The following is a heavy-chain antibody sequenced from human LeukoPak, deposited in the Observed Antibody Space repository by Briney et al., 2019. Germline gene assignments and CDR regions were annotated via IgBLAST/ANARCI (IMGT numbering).Heavy chain of an antibody. J-gene: IGHJ4*02. D-gene: IGHD3-22*01. Sequence: ASVKVSCKASGYTFTGYYMHWVRQAPGPGLEWMGWINPNSCGTNYAQKFQGRVTMTRDTSISTAYMELSRLRSDDTAVYYCARGYYDSSGYYAFFDYCGQGTLVTVSS. CDR3: ARGYYDSSGYYAFFDY. CDR2: INPNSCGT. V-gene: IGHV1-2*02. CDR1: GYTFTGYY.